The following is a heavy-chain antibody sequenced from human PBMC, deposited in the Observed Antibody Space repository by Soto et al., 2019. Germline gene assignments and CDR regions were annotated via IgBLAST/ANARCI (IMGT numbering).Heavy chain of an antibody. CDR3: ARGTYYYDSSGYFSGWFDP. D-gene: IGHD3-22*01. V-gene: IGHV4-61*01. Sequence: QVQLQESGPGLVKPSETLSLTCTVSGGSVSSGSYYWSWIRQPPGKGLEWIGYIYYSGSTNYNPSLKSRVTTSVDTSKNQFSLKLSSVTAADTAVYYCARGTYYYDSSGYFSGWFDPWGQGTLVTVSS. CDR2: IYYSGST. J-gene: IGHJ5*02. CDR1: GGSVSSGSYY.